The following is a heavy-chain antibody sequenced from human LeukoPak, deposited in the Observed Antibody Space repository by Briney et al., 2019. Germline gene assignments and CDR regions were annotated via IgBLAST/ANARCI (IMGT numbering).Heavy chain of an antibody. V-gene: IGHV3-23*01. CDR3: AEGNGYKNVGYFDS. CDR2: ISGSGGNT. CDR1: GFTFGSYA. D-gene: IGHD5-24*01. J-gene: IGHJ4*02. Sequence: GGSLRISCVGSGFTFGSYAMSWVRQAPGKGLEWVSGISGSGGNTYYSDSVKGRLTISRDNSRNTLYLQIYSLSAEDTAVYYCAEGNGYKNVGYFDSWGQGTLVTVSS.